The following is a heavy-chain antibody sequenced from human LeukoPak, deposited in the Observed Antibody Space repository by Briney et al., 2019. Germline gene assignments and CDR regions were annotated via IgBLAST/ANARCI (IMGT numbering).Heavy chain of an antibody. CDR1: GGSISSGGYY. CDR2: IYYSGST. Sequence: RASETLSLTCTVSGGSISSGGYYWSWIRQHPGKGLEWIGYIYYSGSTYYNPSLKSRVTISVDTSKNQFSLKLSSVTAADTAVYYCARGGYGSGSYSRASYFDYWGQGTLVTVSS. J-gene: IGHJ4*02. CDR3: ARGGYGSGSYSRASYFDY. V-gene: IGHV4-31*03. D-gene: IGHD3-10*01.